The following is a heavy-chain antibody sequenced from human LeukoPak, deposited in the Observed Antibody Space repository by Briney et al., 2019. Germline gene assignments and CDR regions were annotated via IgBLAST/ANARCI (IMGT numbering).Heavy chain of an antibody. J-gene: IGHJ4*02. Sequence: GGSLRLSCAASGFTFINYWMSWVRQAPGKGLEWVGNIKQDGSEKYYVDSVKGRFTISRDNAKNSLYLQMNSLRAEDTAVYYCARDGVRGEALDYWGQGTLVTVSS. V-gene: IGHV3-7*01. CDR3: ARDGVRGEALDY. CDR2: IKQDGSEK. CDR1: GFTFINYW. D-gene: IGHD3-10*01.